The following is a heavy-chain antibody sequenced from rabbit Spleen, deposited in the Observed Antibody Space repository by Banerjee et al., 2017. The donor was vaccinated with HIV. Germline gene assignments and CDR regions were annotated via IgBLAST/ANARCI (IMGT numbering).Heavy chain of an antibody. V-gene: IGHV1S45*01. CDR2: IDTGSSGFT. Sequence: QEQLVETGGGLVQPGGSLTLSCKASGFDFSRYGMSWVRQAPGKGLEWIACIDTGSSGFTYFATWAKGRFTCSKTSSTTVTLQMTRLTAADTATYFCARNYVNVFDPWGPGTLVTVS. CDR3: ARNYVNVFDP. J-gene: IGHJ2*01. D-gene: IGHD1-1*01. CDR1: GFDFSRYG.